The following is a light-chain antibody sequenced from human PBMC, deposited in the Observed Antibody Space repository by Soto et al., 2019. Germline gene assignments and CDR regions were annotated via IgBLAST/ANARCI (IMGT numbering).Light chain of an antibody. CDR1: QDISKY. J-gene: IGKJ5*01. CDR2: DAS. Sequence: DIQMTQSPSSLSASVGDRVTITCQASQDISKYLNWFQQKPGKSPKLLIYDASNLEAGVPSRFSGRGSGTEFTLTISSLQPEDFATYFCQQFDNLPITFGQGTRLEIE. V-gene: IGKV1-33*01. CDR3: QQFDNLPIT.